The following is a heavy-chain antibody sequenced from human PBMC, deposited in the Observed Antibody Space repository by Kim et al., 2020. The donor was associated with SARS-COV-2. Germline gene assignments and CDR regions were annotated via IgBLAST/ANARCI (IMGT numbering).Heavy chain of an antibody. Sequence: ASVKVSCKASGYTFTSYYMHWVRQAPGQGLEWMGIINPSGGSTSYAQKFQGRVTMTRDTSTSTVYMELSSLRSEDTAVYYCARGGLWFGELSGNYYYYYGMDVWGQGTTVTVSS. CDR3: ARGGLWFGELSGNYYYYYGMDV. J-gene: IGHJ6*02. D-gene: IGHD3-10*01. V-gene: IGHV1-46*01. CDR2: INPSGGST. CDR1: GYTFTSYY.